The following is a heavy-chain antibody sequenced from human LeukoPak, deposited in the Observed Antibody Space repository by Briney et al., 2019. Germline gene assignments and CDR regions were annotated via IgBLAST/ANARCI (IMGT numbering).Heavy chain of an antibody. V-gene: IGHV3-30*18. CDR1: GFTFSSYG. J-gene: IGHJ4*02. CDR2: ISYDGSNK. CDR3: AKDWGSSSSGGTIDY. Sequence: GRSLRLSCAASGFTFSSYGMHWVRQAPGKGLEWVAVISYDGSNKYYADSVEGRFTISRDNSKNTLYLQMNSLRAEDTAVYYCAKDWGSSSSGGTIDYWGQGTLVTVSS. D-gene: IGHD6-6*01.